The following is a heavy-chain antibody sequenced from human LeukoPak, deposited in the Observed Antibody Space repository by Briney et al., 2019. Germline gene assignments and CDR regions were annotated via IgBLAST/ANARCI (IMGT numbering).Heavy chain of an antibody. D-gene: IGHD5-12*01. CDR2: IYYSGST. V-gene: IGHV4-59*01. CDR1: SGFISSYY. CDR3: AREERWLQFKDAFDI. J-gene: IGHJ3*02. Sequence: SETLSLTCTVASGFISSYYWGWIRQPPGEGLGWIGYIYYSGSTNYNHTLKSRVTISVDTSKNQFSLKLSSVTAADTAVYYCAREERWLQFKDAFDIWGQGTMVTVSS.